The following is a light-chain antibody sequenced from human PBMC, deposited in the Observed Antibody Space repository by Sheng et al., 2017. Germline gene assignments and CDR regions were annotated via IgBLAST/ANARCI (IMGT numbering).Light chain of an antibody. CDR1: ALADSY. CDR3: QSTLNSGPYV. J-gene: IGLJ1*01. Sequence: SSELTQPPSVSVSPGQTARITCSGDALADSYSYWYQHKAGQAPSLIXYHDNARASGIPERFSGSSSGTTVTLTISDIEADDEADYYCQSTLNSGPYVFGTGTKVTVL. V-gene: IGLV3-25*03. CDR2: HDN.